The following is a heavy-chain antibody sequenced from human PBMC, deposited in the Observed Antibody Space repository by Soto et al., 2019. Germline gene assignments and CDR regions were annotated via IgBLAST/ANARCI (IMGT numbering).Heavy chain of an antibody. V-gene: IGHV1-2*02. J-gene: IGHJ5*02. CDR1: GYPFSDNQ. Sequence: ASVKVSCKASGYPFSDNQIHWVRRAPGQGLEWMGRINPKSDDTNYAQKFQGRVTMTRDTSIDTAYLELTGLTSDDTATYYCARKHSLDYIRWGLDPWGQGTLVTVPQ. D-gene: IGHD4-4*01. CDR2: INPKSDDT. CDR3: ARKHSLDYIRWGLDP.